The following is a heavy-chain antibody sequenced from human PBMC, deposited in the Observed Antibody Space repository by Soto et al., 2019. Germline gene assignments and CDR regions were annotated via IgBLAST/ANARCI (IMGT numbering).Heavy chain of an antibody. J-gene: IGHJ3*02. CDR2: ISAYNGNT. Sequence: QVQLVQSGAEVKKPGASVKVSCKASGYTFTSYGISWVRQAPGQGLEWMGWISAYNGNTNYAQKLQGRVTMTTDTSTSTAYMELRSLRSDDTAVYYCARDYYGSGSYYPSDAFDIWSQGTMFTVSS. CDR3: ARDYYGSGSYYPSDAFDI. V-gene: IGHV1-18*01. D-gene: IGHD3-10*01. CDR1: GYTFTSYG.